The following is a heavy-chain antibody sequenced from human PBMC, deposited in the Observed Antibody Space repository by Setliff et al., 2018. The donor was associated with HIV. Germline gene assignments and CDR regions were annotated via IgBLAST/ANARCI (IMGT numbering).Heavy chain of an antibody. V-gene: IGHV4-59*01. CDR2: TYYGGST. D-gene: IGHD6-19*01. Sequence: SETLSLTCTVSGVSIRTYYWSWVRQVPGKGLEWIGDTYYGGSTDYNKYDPSLKGRVTISVDIYRKQLSLNLRSVTAADTAVYYCARDPNRIAVAGTFDYWGQGTLVTVSS. CDR3: ARDPNRIAVAGTFDY. J-gene: IGHJ4*02. CDR1: GVSIRTYY.